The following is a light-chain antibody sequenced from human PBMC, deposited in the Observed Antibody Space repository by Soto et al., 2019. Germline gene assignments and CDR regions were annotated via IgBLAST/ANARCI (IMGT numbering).Light chain of an antibody. CDR3: QNYNSAPRT. J-gene: IGKJ1*01. CDR1: QSINNY. V-gene: IGKV1-27*01. CDR2: AAS. Sequence: DIQMTQSPSSLSASVGDRVTITCRASQSINNYLAWYQQRPGKVPKLLIYAASTLQSGVPYRFRGSRSGTDFTLTIRSLQPEDVATYYCQNYNSAPRTFGQGTKVEI.